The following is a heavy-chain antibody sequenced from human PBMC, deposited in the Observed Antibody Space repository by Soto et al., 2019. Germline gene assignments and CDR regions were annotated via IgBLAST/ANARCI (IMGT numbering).Heavy chain of an antibody. V-gene: IGHV3-21*01. Sequence: GGSLRLSCAASGFTFSSYSMNWVRQAPGKGLEWVSSISSSSSYIYYADSVKGRFTISRDNAKNSLYLQMNSLRAEDTAVYYCAGDSGVDYGSGSGDAFDIWGQGTMVTVSS. CDR1: GFTFSSYS. D-gene: IGHD3-10*01. CDR3: AGDSGVDYGSGSGDAFDI. CDR2: ISSSSSYI. J-gene: IGHJ3*02.